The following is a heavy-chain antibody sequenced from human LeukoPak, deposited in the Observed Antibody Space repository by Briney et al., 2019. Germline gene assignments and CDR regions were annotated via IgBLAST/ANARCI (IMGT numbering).Heavy chain of an antibody. CDR2: MNPNSGNT. J-gene: IGHJ4*02. CDR3: ASARKYCSGGSCYSGYDY. V-gene: IGHV1-8*01. CDR1: GYTFTSFD. D-gene: IGHD2-15*01. Sequence: GASVKVSCKASGYTFTSFDINWVRQATGQGREWMGWMNPNSGNTGYAQKFQGRLTMTRNTSISTAYMELSSLRSEDTAVYYCASARKYCSGGSCYSGYDYWGQGALVTVSS.